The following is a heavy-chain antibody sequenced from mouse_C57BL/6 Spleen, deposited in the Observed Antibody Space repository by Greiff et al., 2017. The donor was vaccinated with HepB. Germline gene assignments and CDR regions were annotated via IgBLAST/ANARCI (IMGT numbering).Heavy chain of an antibody. J-gene: IGHJ2*01. CDR3: ARSTAQATHDY. CDR1: GYTFTDYY. V-gene: IGHV1-76*01. CDR2: IYPGSGNT. Sequence: VQLQQSGAELVRPGASVKLSCKASGYTFTDYYINWVKQRPGQGLEWIARIYPGSGNTYYNEKFKGKATLTAEKSSSTAYMQLSSLTSEDSAVYFCARSTAQATHDYWGQGTTLTVSS. D-gene: IGHD3-2*02.